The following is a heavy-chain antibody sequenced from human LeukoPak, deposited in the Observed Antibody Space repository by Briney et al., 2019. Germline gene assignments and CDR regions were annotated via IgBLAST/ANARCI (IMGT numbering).Heavy chain of an antibody. Sequence: PSETLSLTCAVYGGSFSGYYWSWIRQPPGKGLEWIGEINYSGSTNYNPSLKSRVTISVDTSKNQFSLKLSSVTAADTAVYYCARGSRGYGYGTEPFDYWGQGTLVTVSS. J-gene: IGHJ4*02. CDR1: GGSFSGYY. V-gene: IGHV4-34*01. CDR3: ARGSRGYGYGTEPFDY. CDR2: INYSGST. D-gene: IGHD5-18*01.